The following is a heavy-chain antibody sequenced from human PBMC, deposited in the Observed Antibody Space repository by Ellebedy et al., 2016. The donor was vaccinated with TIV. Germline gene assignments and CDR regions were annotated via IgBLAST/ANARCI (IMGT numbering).Heavy chain of an antibody. CDR3: TRDPPMTAGYGVDV. V-gene: IGHV3-53*01. CDR1: GFIASTSF. Sequence: GGSLRLSCAASGFIASTSFMSWVRQAPGKGLEWVSVIYTGTDTYYADSVKGRFTISRDDYKNTLYLQMSNLRAEDTAVYYCTRDPPMTAGYGVDVWGQGTTVTVSS. J-gene: IGHJ6*02. D-gene: IGHD2-21*02. CDR2: IYTGTDT.